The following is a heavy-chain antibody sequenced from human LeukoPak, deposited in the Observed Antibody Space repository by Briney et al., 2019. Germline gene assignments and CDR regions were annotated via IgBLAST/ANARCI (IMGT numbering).Heavy chain of an antibody. J-gene: IGHJ4*02. D-gene: IGHD2-2*01. CDR2: ISSSSSYI. Sequence: PGGSLRLSCAASGFTFSSYSMNWVRQAPGKGLEWVSSISSSSSYIYYADSVKGRFTISRDNAKNSLYLQMNSLRAEDTAVYYCAREGFCNSTSCYSAYWGQGTLVTVSS. CDR1: GFTFSSYS. CDR3: AREGFCNSTSCYSAY. V-gene: IGHV3-21*01.